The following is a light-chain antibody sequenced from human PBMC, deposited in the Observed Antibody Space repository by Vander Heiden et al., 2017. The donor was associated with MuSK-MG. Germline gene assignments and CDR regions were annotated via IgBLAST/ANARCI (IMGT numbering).Light chain of an antibody. V-gene: IGKV3-15*01. J-gene: IGKJ4*01. CDR3: QQYNNWPPLT. Sequence: EIVMTQSPATLSVSPGERATLSCRASQSVSSNLAWYQQKPGQATRLLIYGASTRATGIPARFSGSGYETEFTLTISSRQSEDFAVYYCQQYNNWPPLTFGGGTKVEIK. CDR2: GAS. CDR1: QSVSSN.